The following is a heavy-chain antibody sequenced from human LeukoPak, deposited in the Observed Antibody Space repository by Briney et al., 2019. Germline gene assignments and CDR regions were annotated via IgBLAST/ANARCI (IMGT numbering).Heavy chain of an antibody. CDR2: ISYDGSNK. V-gene: IGHV3-30-3*01. Sequence: GGSLRLSCAASGFTFSSYAMHWVRQAPGKGLEWVAVISYDGSNKYYADSVKGRFTISRDNSKNTLYLQMNSLRAEDTAVYYCARDVAPYVNDAFDIWGQGTMVTVSS. D-gene: IGHD2-15*01. CDR3: ARDVAPYVNDAFDI. J-gene: IGHJ3*02. CDR1: GFTFSSYA.